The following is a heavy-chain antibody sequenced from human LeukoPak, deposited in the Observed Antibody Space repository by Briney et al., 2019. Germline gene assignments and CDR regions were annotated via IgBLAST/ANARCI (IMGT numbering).Heavy chain of an antibody. CDR2: INPSGGST. D-gene: IGHD4-23*01. CDR3: ASSGYGGNHERYFDL. J-gene: IGHJ2*01. V-gene: IGHV1-46*01. CDR1: GFTFTSYY. Sequence: ASVKVSCKASGFTFTSYYTHWVRQAPGQGLEWMGIINPSGGSTSYAQKFQGRVTMTRDTSTSTVYMELSSLRSEDTAVYYCASSGYGGNHERYFDLWGRGTLVTVSS.